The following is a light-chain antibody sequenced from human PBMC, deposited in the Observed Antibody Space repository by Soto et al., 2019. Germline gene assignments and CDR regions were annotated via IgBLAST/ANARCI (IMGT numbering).Light chain of an antibody. CDR1: QSVTTN. Sequence: EVVMTQPPATLSVSPGERFTFSCRASQSVTTNLAWYQHKPGQXPRXXISDASTGASGIPPRFSGSGSGTELTITIDRLQSADFEVYDCQQYNKWPITFGQGTRLEIK. CDR2: DAS. J-gene: IGKJ5*01. V-gene: IGKV3-15*01. CDR3: QQYNKWPIT.